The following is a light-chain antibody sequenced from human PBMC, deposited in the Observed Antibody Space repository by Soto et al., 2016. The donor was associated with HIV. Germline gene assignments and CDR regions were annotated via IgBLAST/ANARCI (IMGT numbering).Light chain of an antibody. CDR3: QVWDSSSDHRV. V-gene: IGLV3-21*02. CDR1: NIGGKS. Sequence: SYELTQPPSVSVAPGQTASITCGGNNIGGKSVNWYQQKPGQAPVLVVYDDNDRPSGIPERFSGSNSGNTATLTISRVEAGDEADYYCQVWDSSSDHRVFGAGTKVTVL. CDR2: DDN. J-gene: IGLJ1*01.